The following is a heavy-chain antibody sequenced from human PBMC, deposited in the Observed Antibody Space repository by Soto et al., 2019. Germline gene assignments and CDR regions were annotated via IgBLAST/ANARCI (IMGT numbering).Heavy chain of an antibody. CDR3: VRGLGNSDY. CDR2: IDTYGTDT. J-gene: IGHJ4*02. Sequence: VQLVESGGGLVQPGGSLRLSCAAPGSTFSSYWMHWVRQAPGEGLVWISFIDTYGTDTKYADSVKGRFTTSRDNAKNTLYLLMNSLRAEDTAVYYCVRGLGNSDYWGQGTLVTVSS. V-gene: IGHV3-74*03. CDR1: GSTFSSYW. D-gene: IGHD1-7*01.